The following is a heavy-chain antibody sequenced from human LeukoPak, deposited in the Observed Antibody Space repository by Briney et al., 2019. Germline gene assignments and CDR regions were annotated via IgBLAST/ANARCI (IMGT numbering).Heavy chain of an antibody. CDR3: AQVSISSGWYSAFDY. J-gene: IGHJ4*02. D-gene: IGHD6-19*01. CDR1: GFTFSSYA. Sequence: PGGSLRLSCAASGFTFSSYAMSWVRQAPGKGLEWVSAISGSGGSTYYADSVKGRFTISRDNSKNTLYLQMNSLRAEDTAVYYCAQVSISSGWYSAFDYWGQGTLVTVSS. CDR2: ISGSGGST. V-gene: IGHV3-23*01.